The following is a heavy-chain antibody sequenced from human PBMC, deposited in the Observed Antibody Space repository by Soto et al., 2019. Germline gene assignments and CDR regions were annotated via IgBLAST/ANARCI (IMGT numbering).Heavy chain of an antibody. D-gene: IGHD3-10*01. Sequence: GGSLRLSXAGTGFTFSSYGMHWVRQAPGRGLEWVAVIWNDGNTKGYAESVKGRFTISRDNSKNTLYLQMNSLRAEDTAVYYCATDAGGAPFDYWGPGTLVTVSS. CDR1: GFTFSSYG. CDR3: ATDAGGAPFDY. J-gene: IGHJ4*02. CDR2: IWNDGNTK. V-gene: IGHV3-33*01.